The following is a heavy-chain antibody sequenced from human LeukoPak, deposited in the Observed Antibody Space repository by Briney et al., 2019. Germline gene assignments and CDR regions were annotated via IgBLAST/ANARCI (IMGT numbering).Heavy chain of an antibody. CDR1: GFTFSTYW. Sequence: GGSLRLSCAASGFTFSTYWMHWVRQAPGKGLVWVSRITPEGSSTSHADSVKGRFTISRDNAKNTLYLQMNSLRTEDTAVYYCARGDSTLGDYWGQGALVTVSS. D-gene: IGHD2-21*02. CDR3: ARGDSTLGDY. V-gene: IGHV3-74*01. J-gene: IGHJ4*02. CDR2: ITPEGSST.